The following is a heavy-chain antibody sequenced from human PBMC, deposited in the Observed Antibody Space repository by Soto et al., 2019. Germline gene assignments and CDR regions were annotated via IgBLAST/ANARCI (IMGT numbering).Heavy chain of an antibody. CDR3: AKDKMGSVVGAAPFDY. D-gene: IGHD1-26*01. V-gene: IGHV3-23*01. CDR2: ISGSGGST. J-gene: IGHJ4*02. CDR1: GFTFSNYA. Sequence: EVQLLESGGGLVQPGGSLRLSCAASGFTFSNYAMSWVRQAPGKGLEWVSAISGSGGSTYYADSVKGRFTISRDNSKNTLSLQMNSLRAEDTDVYYCAKDKMGSVVGAAPFDYWGQGTLVTVSS.